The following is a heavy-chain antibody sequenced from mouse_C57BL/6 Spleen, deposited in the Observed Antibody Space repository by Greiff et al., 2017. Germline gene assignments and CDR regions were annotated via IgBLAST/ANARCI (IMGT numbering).Heavy chain of an antibody. CDR3: ARAELGYFEV. Sequence: VQLKQSGAELVKPGASVKLSCTASGFNFNDSYMHWVKQRPGQGLEWIGRIDPEDGETKYAPKFQGKATITADTSSTTAYLQLSSLTSEDTAFYYCARAELGYFEVWGTGTTVTVSS. D-gene: IGHD3-3*01. J-gene: IGHJ1*03. CDR1: GFNFNDSY. V-gene: IGHV14-2*01. CDR2: IDPEDGET.